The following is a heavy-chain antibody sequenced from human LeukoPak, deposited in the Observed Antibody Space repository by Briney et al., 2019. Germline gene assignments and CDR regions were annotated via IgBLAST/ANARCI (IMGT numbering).Heavy chain of an antibody. Sequence: GGSLRLSCAASRFAFSNYAMNWVRQAPGKWLEWVSTVVASGGSTYYADSVKGRFTISRDNSKTTLYLQMNGLSAEDPAVYYCAKASGRGEAEPIAYWGQGALVTVSS. CDR3: AKASGRGEAEPIAY. CDR1: RFAFSNYA. J-gene: IGHJ4*02. D-gene: IGHD3-3*01. CDR2: VVASGGST. V-gene: IGHV3-23*01.